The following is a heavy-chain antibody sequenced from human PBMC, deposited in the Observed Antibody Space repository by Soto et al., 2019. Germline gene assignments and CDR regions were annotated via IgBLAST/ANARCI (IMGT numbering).Heavy chain of an antibody. CDR1: GFIFSSYG. J-gene: IGHJ6*02. CDR2: IWYDGRNK. D-gene: IGHD5-18*01. V-gene: IGHV3-33*01. CDR3: SRVPLDTARVGGYHYGMDV. Sequence: GGALRLSCAGSGFIFSSYGMHLVRQAPGKGLEWVGVIWYDGRNKYYADSVKGRFTISRDNPKKTLYLQMNSLRAEDTAVYYCSRVPLDTARVGGYHYGMDVWGQGTTVTVSS.